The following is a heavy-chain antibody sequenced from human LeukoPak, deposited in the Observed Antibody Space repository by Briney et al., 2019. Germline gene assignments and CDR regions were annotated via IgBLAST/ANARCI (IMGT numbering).Heavy chain of an antibody. CDR2: MNPNSGNT. J-gene: IGHJ6*03. CDR1: GYTFTSYD. Sequence: ASVKVSCKASGYTFTSYDINWVRQATGQGLEWMGWMNPNSGNTGYAQKFQERVTITRDMSTSTAYMELSSLRSEDTAVYYCAAGQTVNYYYYYMDVWGKGTTVTVSS. V-gene: IGHV1-8*01. CDR3: AAGQTVNYYYYYMDV. D-gene: IGHD4-17*01.